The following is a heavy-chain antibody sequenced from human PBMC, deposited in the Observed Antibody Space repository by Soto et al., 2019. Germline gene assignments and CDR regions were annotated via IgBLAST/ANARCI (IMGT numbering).Heavy chain of an antibody. D-gene: IGHD1-7*01. J-gene: IGHJ5*02. CDR2: ISSSSSYI. V-gene: IGHV3-21*01. Sequence: GGSLRLSCAASGFTFSSYSMNWVRQAPGKGLEWVSSISSSSSYIYYADSVKGRFTISRDNAKNSLYLQMNSLRAEDTAVYYCASRILTGTILNPEQLTYVPWGQGTLVTVSS. CDR1: GFTFSSYS. CDR3: ASRILTGTILNPEQLTYVP.